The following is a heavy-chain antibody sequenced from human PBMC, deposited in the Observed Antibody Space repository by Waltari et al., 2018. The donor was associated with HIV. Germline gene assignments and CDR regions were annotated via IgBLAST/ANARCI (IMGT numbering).Heavy chain of an antibody. CDR2: IYHSGST. CDR1: GYSISSGYY. CDR3: ARVGYGSGSYYKATNWFDP. D-gene: IGHD3-10*01. Sequence: QVQLQESGPGLVKPSETLSLTCTVSGYSISSGYYWGWIRQPPGKGLEWIGSIYHSGSTYYNPALKCRVTISVDTSKNQFSLKLSSVTAADTAVYYCARVGYGSGSYYKATNWFDPWGQGTLVTVSS. V-gene: IGHV4-38-2*02. J-gene: IGHJ5*02.